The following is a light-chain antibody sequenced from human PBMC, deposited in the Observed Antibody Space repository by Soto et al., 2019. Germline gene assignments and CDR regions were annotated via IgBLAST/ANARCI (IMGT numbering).Light chain of an antibody. V-gene: IGLV1-47*01. J-gene: IGLJ2*01. CDR2: RND. Sequence: QSVLTQTPSASGTPGQRVTISCSGSNSNMGRNYVYWYQQVPGTAPKLLMYRNDVRPSGVPDRITGSKSATSASLAISGRRSEDEADYYCAVWDNSLNGVAFGGGTKLTVL. CDR3: AVWDNSLNGVA. CDR1: NSNMGRNY.